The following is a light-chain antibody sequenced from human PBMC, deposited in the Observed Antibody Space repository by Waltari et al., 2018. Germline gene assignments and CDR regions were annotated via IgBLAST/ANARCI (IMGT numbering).Light chain of an antibody. CDR2: WAS. CDR1: QTILYTSNNKSY. CDR3: QQYYSTPQT. J-gene: IGKJ1*01. V-gene: IGKV4-1*01. Sequence: DVVMTQSPDSLAVSLGERASINCKSSQTILYTSNNKSYLAWYQQKPGQPPKLLIYWASTRECGVPDRFSGSGSGTDFTLTISSLQAEDVAVYYCQQYYSTPQTFSQGTKVEIK.